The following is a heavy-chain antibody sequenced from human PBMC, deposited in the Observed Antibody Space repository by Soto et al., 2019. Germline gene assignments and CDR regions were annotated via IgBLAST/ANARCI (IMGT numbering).Heavy chain of an antibody. CDR2: IIPIFGTA. CDR1: GGTFSSYA. CDR3: ARGVEMATIFDY. J-gene: IGHJ4*02. Sequence: SVKVSCKASGGTFSSYAISWVRQAPGQGLEWMGGIIPIFGTANYAQKFQGRVTITADESTSTAYMELSSLRSEDTAVYYCARGVEMATIFDYWGQGTLVTVSS. D-gene: IGHD5-12*01. V-gene: IGHV1-69*13.